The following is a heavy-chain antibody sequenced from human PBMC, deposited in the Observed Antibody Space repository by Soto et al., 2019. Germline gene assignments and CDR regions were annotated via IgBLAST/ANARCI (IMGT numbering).Heavy chain of an antibody. CDR3: ARDRGGSGEFDI. J-gene: IGHJ3*02. Sequence: SETLSLTCTVSGGPISSGGYYWSWIRQHPGKGLEWIGSIYYSGSTYYNPSLKSRVTISVDTSKNQFSLKLSSVTAADVAVYYCARDRGGSGEFDIWGQGTMVTVSS. CDR2: IYYSGST. D-gene: IGHD2-15*01. V-gene: IGHV4-31*03. CDR1: GGPISSGGYY.